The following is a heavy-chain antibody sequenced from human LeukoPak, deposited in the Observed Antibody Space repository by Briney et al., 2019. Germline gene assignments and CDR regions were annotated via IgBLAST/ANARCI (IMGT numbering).Heavy chain of an antibody. J-gene: IGHJ4*02. Sequence: GGSLRLSCAASGFSLRSCWMHWVRQAPGKELVWVSRINGDGSATNYADSVRGRFTISRDNAKNTLYLQMNSLRADDSAVYYCAKDAPNSGNWYPGYWGQGTLVIVSS. CDR2: INGDGSAT. D-gene: IGHD1-20*01. CDR1: GFSLRSCW. CDR3: AKDAPNSGNWYPGY. V-gene: IGHV3-74*01.